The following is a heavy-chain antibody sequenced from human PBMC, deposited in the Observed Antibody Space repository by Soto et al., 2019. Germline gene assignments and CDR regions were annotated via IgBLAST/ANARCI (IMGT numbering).Heavy chain of an antibody. Sequence: PSETLSLTCTVSGGSISSYYWSWIRQPPGKGLEWIGYIYYSGSTNYNPSLKSRVTISVDTSKNQFSLKLSSVTAADTAVYYCARGRAAAGTSTIDYFDYWAQGTLVTVSS. J-gene: IGHJ4*02. V-gene: IGHV4-59*01. D-gene: IGHD6-13*01. CDR2: IYYSGST. CDR3: ARGRAAAGTSTIDYFDY. CDR1: GGSISSYY.